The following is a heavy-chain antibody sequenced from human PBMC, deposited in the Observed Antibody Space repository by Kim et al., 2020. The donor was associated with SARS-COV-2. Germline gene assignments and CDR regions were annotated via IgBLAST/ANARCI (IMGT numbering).Heavy chain of an antibody. CDR1: GFTFSDYY. D-gene: IGHD6-13*01. Sequence: GGSLRLSCAASGFTFSDYYMSWIRQAPGKGLEWVSYISSSSSYTNYADSVKGRFTISRDNAKNSLYLQMNSLRAEDTAVYYCASPTRPHSSSWQLYFDYWGQGTLVTVSS. J-gene: IGHJ4*02. CDR2: ISSSSSYT. V-gene: IGHV3-11*06. CDR3: ASPTRPHSSSWQLYFDY.